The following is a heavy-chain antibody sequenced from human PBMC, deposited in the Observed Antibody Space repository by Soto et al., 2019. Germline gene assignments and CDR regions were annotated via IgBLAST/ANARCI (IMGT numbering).Heavy chain of an antibody. V-gene: IGHV1-69*01. CDR2: IFPKFGTT. D-gene: IGHD3-16*02. CDR3: EAEMTFGKLSVV. J-gene: IGHJ6*02. Sequence: QVQLVQSGAEVKKPGASVKVSCKASGDTDTNYVISWVRQAPGQGLEWMGGIFPKFGTTYSAQKLQDRLTITADESTSTVYMQLSSLRLDDTAVYYCEAEMTFGKLSVVWGQGTTVTVSS. CDR1: GDTDTNYV.